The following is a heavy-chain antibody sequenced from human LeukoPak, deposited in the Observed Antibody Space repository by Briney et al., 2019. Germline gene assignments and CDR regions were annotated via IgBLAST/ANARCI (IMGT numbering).Heavy chain of an antibody. CDR3: ARRYCSTCPTGHAFDL. Sequence: PGGSLRLSCAASGFSVSSNYMSWVRQAPGKGLEWVSVLYSGGNTHYADSVNGRFTISRDNSKNTLYLQMNSLRAEDTAVYYRARRYCSTCPTGHAFDLWGQGTMVTVSS. CDR1: GFSVSSNY. CDR2: LYSGGNT. J-gene: IGHJ3*01. D-gene: IGHD2-2*01. V-gene: IGHV3-53*01.